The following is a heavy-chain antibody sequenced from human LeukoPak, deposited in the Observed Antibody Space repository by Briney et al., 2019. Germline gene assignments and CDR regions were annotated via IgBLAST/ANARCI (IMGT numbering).Heavy chain of an antibody. CDR3: TRHTMRSPSTSYGMDV. CDR1: GFTFSGSA. V-gene: IGHV3-73*01. Sequence: GGSLKLSCAASGFTFSGSAMHWVRQASGKGLEWVGRIRSKANSYATAYAASVKGRFTISRDDSKNTAYLQMNSLKTEDTAVYYCTRHTMRSPSTSYGMDVWGQGTTVTVSS. J-gene: IGHJ6*02. D-gene: IGHD3-22*01. CDR2: IRSKANSYAT.